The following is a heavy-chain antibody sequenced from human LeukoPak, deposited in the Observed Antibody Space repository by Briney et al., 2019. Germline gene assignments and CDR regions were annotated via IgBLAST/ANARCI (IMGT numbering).Heavy chain of an antibody. J-gene: IGHJ6*03. CDR2: ISYSGNT. Sequence: SETLSLTCTVSGDSISSYYWSWIRQPPGKGLEWIGYISYSGNTNYNPSLKSRVTISVDTSKNQFSLKLSSVTAADTAVYYCASGGKHYYYYYMDVRGKGTTVTVSS. CDR1: GDSISSYY. D-gene: IGHD3-16*01. V-gene: IGHV4-59*01. CDR3: ASGGKHYYYYYMDV.